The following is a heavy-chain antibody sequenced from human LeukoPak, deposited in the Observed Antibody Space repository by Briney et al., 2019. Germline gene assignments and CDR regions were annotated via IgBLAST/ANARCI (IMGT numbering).Heavy chain of an antibody. CDR2: IWYDGSNK. CDR3: AREVRGVAPGDY. CDR1: GFTFSSYS. D-gene: IGHD3-10*01. V-gene: IGHV3-33*08. J-gene: IGHJ4*02. Sequence: GGSLRLYGAASGFTFSSYSMNWVRQAPGKGLEWVAVIWYDGSNKYYADSVKGRFTISRDNSKNTLYLQMNSLRAEDTAVYYCAREVRGVAPGDYWGQGTLVTVSS.